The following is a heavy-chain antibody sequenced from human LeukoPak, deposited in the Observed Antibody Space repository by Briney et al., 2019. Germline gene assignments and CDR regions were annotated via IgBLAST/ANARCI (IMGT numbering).Heavy chain of an antibody. V-gene: IGHV1-18*01. D-gene: IGHD1-26*01. Sequence: ASVKVSCKASGYTFASYGISWVRQAPGQGLEWMGWISAYNGNTNYAQKLQGRVTMTTDTSTSTAYMELRSLRSDDTAVYYCARGDRIVGATRYYYYYGMDVWGQGTTVTVSS. J-gene: IGHJ6*02. CDR1: GYTFASYG. CDR2: ISAYNGNT. CDR3: ARGDRIVGATRYYYYYGMDV.